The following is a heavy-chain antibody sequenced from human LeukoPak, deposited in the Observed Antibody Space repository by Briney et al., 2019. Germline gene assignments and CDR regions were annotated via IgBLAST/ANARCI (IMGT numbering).Heavy chain of an antibody. Sequence: GGSLRLSCAASGFTFSSYGMHWVRQAPGKGLEWVAFILYDGSHKYYADSVKGRFTISRDNSKNTLYLQMNSLRAEDTAVYYCAKDKYGYDSSGMDYWGQGTLVTVSS. V-gene: IGHV3-30*02. J-gene: IGHJ4*02. CDR2: ILYDGSHK. CDR3: AKDKYGYDSSGMDY. D-gene: IGHD3-22*01. CDR1: GFTFSSYG.